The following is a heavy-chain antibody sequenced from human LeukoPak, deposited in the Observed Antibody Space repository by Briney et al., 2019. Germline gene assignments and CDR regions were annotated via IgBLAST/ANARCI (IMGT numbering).Heavy chain of an antibody. Sequence: TSETLSLTCAVSGYSISSGYYWGWIRQPPGKGLEWIGSIYHSGSTYYNPSLKSRVTISVDTSKNQFSLKLSSVTAADTAVYYCASTFFWSGYYIPRAEYFQHWGQGTLVTVSS. CDR1: GYSISSGYY. D-gene: IGHD3-3*01. J-gene: IGHJ1*01. CDR2: IYHSGST. V-gene: IGHV4-38-2*01. CDR3: ASTFFWSGYYIPRAEYFQH.